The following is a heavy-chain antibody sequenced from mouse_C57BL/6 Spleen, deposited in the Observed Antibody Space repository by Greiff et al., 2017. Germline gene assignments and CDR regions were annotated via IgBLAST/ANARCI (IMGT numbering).Heavy chain of an antibody. CDR3: ARGEWFAY. Sequence: VKLMESGAELVRPGTSVKVSCKASGYAFTNYLIEWVKQRPGQGLEWIGVINPGSGGTNYNEKFKGKATLTADESSSTAYMQLSSLTSEDSAVYFCARGEWFAYWGQGTLVTVSA. J-gene: IGHJ3*01. CDR2: INPGSGGT. V-gene: IGHV1-54*01. CDR1: GYAFTNYL.